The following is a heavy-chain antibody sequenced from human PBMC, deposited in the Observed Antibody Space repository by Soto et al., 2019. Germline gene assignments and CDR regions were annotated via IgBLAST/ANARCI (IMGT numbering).Heavy chain of an antibody. V-gene: IGHV3-23*01. J-gene: IGHJ6*02. Sequence: EVQLLESGGDLEQPGGSLRLSCAASGFTFSSYAMSWVRQAPGKGLEWVSGISGSGANTYYADSVKGRFTISRDNSKNTLYLQMNSLRAEDTAVYYCAKRRDGSSIYYDLDVWGQGTTVTVSS. CDR2: ISGSGANT. CDR3: AKRRDGSSIYYDLDV. D-gene: IGHD6-6*01. CDR1: GFTFSSYA.